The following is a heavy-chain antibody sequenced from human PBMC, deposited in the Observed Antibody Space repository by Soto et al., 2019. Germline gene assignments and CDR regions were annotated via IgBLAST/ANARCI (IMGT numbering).Heavy chain of an antibody. Sequence: QVQLVQSGAEVKKPGSSVKVSCKASGCTFSSYTISWVRQAPGQGLEWMGRIIPILGIANYAQKFQGRVTITADKSTNTAYMELSSLRSEDKSVYYCSLEPGYWSSTSCDQEGNSDTDYNMPVWGKGTTVTVSS. CDR1: GCTFSSYT. V-gene: IGHV1-69*02. D-gene: IGHD2-2*01. CDR3: SLEPGYWSSTSCDQEGNSDTDYNMPV. J-gene: IGHJ6*03. CDR2: IIPILGIA.